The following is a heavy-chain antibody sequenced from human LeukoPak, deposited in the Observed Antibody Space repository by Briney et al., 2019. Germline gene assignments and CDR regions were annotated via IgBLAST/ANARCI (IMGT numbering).Heavy chain of an antibody. J-gene: IGHJ3*02. Sequence: SETLSLTCTVSGGSISSYYWSWIRQPPGKGLEWIGYIYYSGSTNYNPSLKSRVTISVDTSKNQFSLKLTSVTAADTAVYFCARAPLSGTYYTDAFDIWGQGTMVTVSS. V-gene: IGHV4-59*12. CDR2: IYYSGST. D-gene: IGHD1-26*01. CDR3: ARAPLSGTYYTDAFDI. CDR1: GGSISSYY.